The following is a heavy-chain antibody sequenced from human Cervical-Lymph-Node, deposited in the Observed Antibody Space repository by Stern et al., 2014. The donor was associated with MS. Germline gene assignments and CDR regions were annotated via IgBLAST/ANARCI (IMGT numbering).Heavy chain of an antibody. CDR1: GYSFINFW. Sequence: EMQLVESGAEVKKPGESLKISCKASGYSFINFWIGWVRQMPGKGLEWMGIIWPDDSDTRYSPSFQGQVTISADRSINTAYLQWSSLKASDSAMYYCARHRASTVSENDFWGQGTLVTVSS. CDR3: ARHRASTVSENDF. J-gene: IGHJ4*02. V-gene: IGHV5-51*01. CDR2: IWPDDSDT. D-gene: IGHD5/OR15-5a*01.